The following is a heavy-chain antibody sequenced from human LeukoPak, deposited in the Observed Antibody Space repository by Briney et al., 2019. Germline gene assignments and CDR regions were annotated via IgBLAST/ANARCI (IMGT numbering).Heavy chain of an antibody. D-gene: IGHD1-1*01. CDR1: GFRFSDYT. V-gene: IGHV3-11*06. Sequence: PGGSLRLSCAASGFRFSDYTMSWGRQAPRKGLERSSYISVEGDTPKYADSVKGRFTISADKAKNSLYLQMNSLRVEDTAVYYCARDHNYASDSWGQGTLVTVTS. CDR2: ISVEGDTP. J-gene: IGHJ4*02. CDR3: ARDHNYASDS.